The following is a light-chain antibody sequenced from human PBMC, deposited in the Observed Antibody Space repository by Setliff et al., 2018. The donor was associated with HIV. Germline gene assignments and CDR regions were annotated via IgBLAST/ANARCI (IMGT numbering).Light chain of an antibody. J-gene: IGLJ3*02. V-gene: IGLV2-8*01. Sequence: QSALAQPPSASGSPGQSVTISCTGTSSDVGGYNYVSWYQQHSGKAPKVMIYEVNKRPSGVPDRFSGSKSGNSASLTVSGLQADDEADYYCSSYAGGNNMVFGGGTKVTVL. CDR1: SSDVGGYNY. CDR2: EVN. CDR3: SSYAGGNNMV.